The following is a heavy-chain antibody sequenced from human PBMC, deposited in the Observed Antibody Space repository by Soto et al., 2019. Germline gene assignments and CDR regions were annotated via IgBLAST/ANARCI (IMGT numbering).Heavy chain of an antibody. V-gene: IGHV4-59*01. J-gene: IGHJ6*02. CDR3: ARTLRFLEWSTNAYGMDV. Sequence: PSETLSLTCTVSGGSISSYYWSWIRQPPGKGLEWIGYIYYSGSTNYNPSLKSRVTISVDTSKNQFSLKLSSVTAADTAVYYCARTLRFLEWSTNAYGMDVWGQGTTVTVS. CDR2: IYYSGST. D-gene: IGHD3-3*01. CDR1: GGSISSYY.